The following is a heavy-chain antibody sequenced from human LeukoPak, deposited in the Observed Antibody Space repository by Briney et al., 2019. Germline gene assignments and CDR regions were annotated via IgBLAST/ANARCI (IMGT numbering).Heavy chain of an antibody. CDR2: ISYRGST. J-gene: IGHJ4*02. Sequence: PSETLSLTCTVSGGSISSSSYYWGWIRQPPGKGLEWIGSISYRGSTYYNPSLESRVTISVDTSKNQFSLKLSSVTAADTAVYYCVRHLISYSSSALDYWGQGTLVTVSS. D-gene: IGHD6-13*01. CDR1: GGSISSSSYY. V-gene: IGHV4-39*01. CDR3: VRHLISYSSSALDY.